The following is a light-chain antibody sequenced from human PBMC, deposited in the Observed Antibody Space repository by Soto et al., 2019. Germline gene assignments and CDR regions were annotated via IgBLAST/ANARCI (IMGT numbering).Light chain of an antibody. CDR3: SSYTSSSTSYVV. CDR2: EVS. V-gene: IGLV2-14*01. J-gene: IGLJ2*01. CDR1: SSDVGGYNY. Sequence: QSGLTQPASVSGSPGQSITISCTGTSSDVGGYNYVSWYQQHPGKAPKLMIYEVSNRPSGVSNRFSGSKSGNTASLTISGLQAEDEADYYCSSYTSSSTSYVVFGGGTKVTVL.